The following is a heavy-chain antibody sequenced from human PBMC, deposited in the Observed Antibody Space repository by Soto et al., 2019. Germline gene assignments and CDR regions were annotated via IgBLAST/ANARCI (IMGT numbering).Heavy chain of an antibody. D-gene: IGHD3-3*01. Sequence: GGSLRLSCAASGFTFSSYAMILVRQAPGKGLEWVSAISGSGGSTYYADSVKGRFTISRDNSKNTLYLQMNSLRAEDTAVYYCAKGSGYSLVPIDYWGQGTLVTVSS. J-gene: IGHJ4*02. CDR1: GFTFSSYA. V-gene: IGHV3-23*01. CDR2: ISGSGGST. CDR3: AKGSGYSLVPIDY.